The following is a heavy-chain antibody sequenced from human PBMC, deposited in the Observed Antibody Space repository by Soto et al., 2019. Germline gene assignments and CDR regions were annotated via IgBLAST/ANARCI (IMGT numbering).Heavy chain of an antibody. CDR2: ISWNSGSI. V-gene: IGHV3-9*01. CDR3: AKGQTGYSSGSFT. CDR1: GFTFDDYA. J-gene: IGHJ5*02. D-gene: IGHD6-19*01. Sequence: EVQLVESGGGLVQPGRSLRLSCAASGFTFDDYAMHWVRQAPGKGLEWVSGISWNSGSIGYADSVKGRFTISRDNAKSSLYLQMNSLRAEDTALYYCAKGQTGYSSGSFTWGQGTLVTVSS.